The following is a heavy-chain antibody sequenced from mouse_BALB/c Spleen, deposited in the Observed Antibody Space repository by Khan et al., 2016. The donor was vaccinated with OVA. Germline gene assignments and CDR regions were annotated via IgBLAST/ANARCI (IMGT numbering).Heavy chain of an antibody. J-gene: IGHJ4*01. CDR3: ARSLYYSYGYGLDY. CDR2: ISSSGSA. V-gene: IGHV3-2*02. D-gene: IGHD2-14*01. CDR1: GYSITSDYA. Sequence: EVQLVESGPGLVKPSQSLSLTCTVTGYSITSDYAWNWIRQFPGDRLEWMGYISSSGSASYNPSLKSRISITRDTSKNQFFLQLKSVTTEDTATYCCARSLYYSYGYGLDYWGRGSSVTVSA.